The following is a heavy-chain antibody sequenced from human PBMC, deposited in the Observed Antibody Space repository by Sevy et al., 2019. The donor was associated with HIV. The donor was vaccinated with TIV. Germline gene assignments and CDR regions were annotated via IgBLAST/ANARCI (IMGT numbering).Heavy chain of an antibody. Sequence: GGSLRLSCAASGFTFSTSWMHWVRQAPGKGLEWVANINQDAGEIYYVDSVKGRFTISRDNAKNSLYLQMNSLRVEDTAVYSCAGPRFDPWGQGTLVTVSS. CDR1: GFTFSTSW. V-gene: IGHV3-7*01. CDR2: INQDAGEI. CDR3: AGPRFDP. J-gene: IGHJ5*02.